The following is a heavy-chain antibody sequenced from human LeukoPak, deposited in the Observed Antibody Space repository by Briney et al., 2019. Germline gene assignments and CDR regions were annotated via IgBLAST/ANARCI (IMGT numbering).Heavy chain of an antibody. CDR1: GGSGGSISSSNF. CDR2: IYHSGST. J-gene: IGHJ1*01. D-gene: IGHD3-22*01. V-gene: IGHV4-4*02. CDR3: AREKSRYDSKHLYFQH. Sequence: PSGTLSLTCAVSGGSGGSISSSNFWSWVRQPPGKGLEWIGEIYHSGSTNYNPSLKSRVTISVDTSKNQFSLKLSSVTAADTAVYYCAREKSRYDSKHLYFQHWGQGTLVTVSS.